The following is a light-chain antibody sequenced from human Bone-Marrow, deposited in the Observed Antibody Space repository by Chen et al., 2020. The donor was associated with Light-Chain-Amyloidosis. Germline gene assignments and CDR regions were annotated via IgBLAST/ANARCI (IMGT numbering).Light chain of an antibody. CDR3: SSYTITITLV. CDR1: SSDVGGDNH. CDR2: EVT. J-gene: IGLJ1*01. V-gene: IGLV2-14*01. Sequence: QSALTQPASVSGSPGQSITISCTGTSSDVGGDNHVSWYQQHPDKAPKLMISEVTNRPSWVPVRFSRSKSDNTASLTISGLQTDGDADYFCSSYTITITLVFGSGTRVTVL.